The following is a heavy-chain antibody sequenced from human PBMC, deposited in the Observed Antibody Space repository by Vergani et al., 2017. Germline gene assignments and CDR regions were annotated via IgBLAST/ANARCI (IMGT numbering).Heavy chain of an antibody. CDR3: ARDAAGTRVFDY. V-gene: IGHV3-48*03. CDR2: ISSSGSTI. J-gene: IGHJ4*02. Sequence: EVQLVESGGGLVQPGGSLRLSCAASGFTFSSYEMNWVRQAPGKGLEWVSYISSSGSTIYYADSVKGRFTISRDNAKNSLNLQMNSLRAEDTAVYYCARDAAGTRVFDYWGQGTLVTVSS. D-gene: IGHD6-13*01. CDR1: GFTFSSYE.